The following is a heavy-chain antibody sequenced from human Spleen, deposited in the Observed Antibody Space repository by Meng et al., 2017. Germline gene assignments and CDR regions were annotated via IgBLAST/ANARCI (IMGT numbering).Heavy chain of an antibody. D-gene: IGHD1-26*01. J-gene: IGHJ4*02. CDR3: ARDTRTQNSGRMFD. V-gene: IGHV3-30*01. CDR2: ISYDGSDK. Sequence: GESLKISCAASGFSFSSYAMHWVRKAPGKGLEWVAFISYDGSDKDFAGSVKGRFTISRDNAKDTLYLQMNNLRPEDTAVYYCARDTRTQNSGRMFDWGQGSLVTVSS. CDR1: GFSFSSYA.